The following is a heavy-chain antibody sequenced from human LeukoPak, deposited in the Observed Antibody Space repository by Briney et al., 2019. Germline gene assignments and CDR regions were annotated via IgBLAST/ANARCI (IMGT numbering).Heavy chain of an antibody. CDR3: ARAVYRYCSGGSCQDVPMTTVKRTLNWFDP. Sequence: KPSETLSLTCTVSGGSISSSSYYWGWIRQPPGKGLEWIGSIYYSGSTYYNPSLKSRVTISVDTSKNQFSLKLSSVTAADTAVYYCARAVYRYCSGGSCQDVPMTTVKRTLNWFDPWGQGTLVTVSS. CDR2: IYYSGST. CDR1: GGSISSSSYY. V-gene: IGHV4-39*07. J-gene: IGHJ5*02. D-gene: IGHD2-15*01.